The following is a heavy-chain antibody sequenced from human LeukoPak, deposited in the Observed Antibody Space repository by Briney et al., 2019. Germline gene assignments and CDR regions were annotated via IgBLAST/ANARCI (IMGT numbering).Heavy chain of an antibody. J-gene: IGHJ4*02. Sequence: PGGSLRLSCAASGFTFSSYSMNWVRQAPGKGLEWVSSISSSSSYIYYADSVKGRFTISRDNAKNSLYLQMNSLTAEDTAVYYCAREAAGSTTVEFDYWGQGTLVTVSS. V-gene: IGHV3-21*01. CDR1: GFTFSSYS. D-gene: IGHD4-17*01. CDR2: ISSSSSYI. CDR3: AREAAGSTTVEFDY.